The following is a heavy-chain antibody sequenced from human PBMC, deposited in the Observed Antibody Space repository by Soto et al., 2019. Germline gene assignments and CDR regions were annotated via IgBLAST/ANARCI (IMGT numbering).Heavy chain of an antibody. Sequence: RGSLRLSCLASVLTVSHNYMAWVRQAPEMGLEWVSILYAEGTTYYADSVKGRFTISRDNSKNTLYLQMNSLRAEDTAVYYCAKLQLVNLFFSFGPTKASDYWGQGNLFPGPS. CDR3: AKLQLVNLFFSFGPTKASDY. V-gene: IGHV3-53*01. D-gene: IGHD6-6*01. CDR2: LYAEGTT. CDR1: VLTVSHNY. J-gene: IGHJ4*02.